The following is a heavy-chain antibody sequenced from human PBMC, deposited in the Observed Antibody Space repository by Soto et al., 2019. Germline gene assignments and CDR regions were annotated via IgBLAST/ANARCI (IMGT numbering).Heavy chain of an antibody. CDR3: ASSKVYYYDSSGSSFDY. J-gene: IGHJ4*02. V-gene: IGHV4-59*01. CDR2: IYYSGST. Sequence: LSLTCTVSGGSLSSYYWSWIRQPPGKGLEWIGYIYYSGSTNYNPSLKSRVTISVDTSKNQFSLKLSSVTAADTAVYYCASSKVYYYDSSGSSFDYWGQGTLVTVSS. D-gene: IGHD3-22*01. CDR1: GGSLSSYY.